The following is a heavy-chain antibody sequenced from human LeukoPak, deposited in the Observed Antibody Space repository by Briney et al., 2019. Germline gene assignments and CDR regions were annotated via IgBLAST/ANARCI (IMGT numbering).Heavy chain of an antibody. V-gene: IGHV3-30*03. Sequence: GGSLRLSCAASGFTFSSYGMPWVRQAPGKGLEWVAVISYDGSNKYYADSVKGRFTISRDNIRNTLYLQMNSVRAEDTAVYYCARDAQDSYNMAETDYFDYWGQGTLVSVFS. CDR1: GFTFSSYG. CDR2: ISYDGSNK. D-gene: IGHD5-24*01. J-gene: IGHJ4*02. CDR3: ARDAQDSYNMAETDYFDY.